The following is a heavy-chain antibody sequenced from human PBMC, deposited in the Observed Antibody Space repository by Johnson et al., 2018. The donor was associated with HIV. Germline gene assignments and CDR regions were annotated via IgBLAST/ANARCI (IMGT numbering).Heavy chain of an antibody. D-gene: IGHD6-13*01. CDR2: IRYDGSNK. Sequence: QVQLVESGGGVVQPGGSLRLSCAASEFTFSNYAMHWVRQAPGQGLEWVAFIRYDGSNKYYADSVKGRFTMSRDNSKNTLYLQMNSLRAEDTAMYQCAKDSAAAGRGEAFDIWGQGTMVTVSS. CDR1: EFTFSNYA. CDR3: AKDSAAAGRGEAFDI. J-gene: IGHJ3*02. V-gene: IGHV3-30*02.